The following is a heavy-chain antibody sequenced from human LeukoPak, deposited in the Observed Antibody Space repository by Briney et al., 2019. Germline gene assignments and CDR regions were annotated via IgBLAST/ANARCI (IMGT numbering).Heavy chain of an antibody. D-gene: IGHD3-22*01. V-gene: IGHV4-4*02. CDR1: GGSISSSNW. CDR3: ARVAYYSDRSAFAFFDY. Sequence: SETLSLICAVSGGSISSSNWWSWVRQPPGKGLEWIGEIYHSGSTNYNPSLKSRVTISVDKSKNQFSLKLSSVTAAHTAVYYCARVAYYSDRSAFAFFDYWGRGTLVTVSS. CDR2: IYHSGST. J-gene: IGHJ4*02.